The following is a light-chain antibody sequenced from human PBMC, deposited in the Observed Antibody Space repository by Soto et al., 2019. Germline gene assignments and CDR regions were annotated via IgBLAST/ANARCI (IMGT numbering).Light chain of an antibody. V-gene: IGLV2-14*01. Sequence: QSVLTQPASVSGSPGQSITVSCTGTISDIGGYNYVSWYQQHPGKAPKLMVYEVTNRPSGVSDRFSGSKSGNTASLTISGLQADDEGYYYCSSYTSRSTLYVFGTGTKLTVL. CDR1: ISDIGGYNY. CDR2: EVT. J-gene: IGLJ1*01. CDR3: SSYTSRSTLYV.